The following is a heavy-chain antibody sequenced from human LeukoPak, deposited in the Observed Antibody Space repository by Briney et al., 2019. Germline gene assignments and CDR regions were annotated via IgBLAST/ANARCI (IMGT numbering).Heavy chain of an antibody. J-gene: IGHJ2*01. CDR1: GFTFSSYA. D-gene: IGHD6-13*01. Sequence: GGSLRLSCAASGFTFSSYAMSWVRQAPGKGLEWVSAISGSGGSTYYADSVKGRFTISRDNSKNTLYLQMDSLRAEDTAVYYCAKDSSSWSNWYFDLWGRGTLVTVSS. CDR3: AKDSSSWSNWYFDL. CDR2: ISGSGGST. V-gene: IGHV3-23*01.